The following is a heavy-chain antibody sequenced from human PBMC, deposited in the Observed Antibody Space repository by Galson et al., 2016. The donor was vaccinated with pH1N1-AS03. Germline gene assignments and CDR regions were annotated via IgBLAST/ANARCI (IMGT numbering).Heavy chain of an antibody. CDR3: GTLIQIYTDY. CDR1: GFTFNSYW. D-gene: IGHD5-18*01. V-gene: IGHV3-7*01. J-gene: IGHJ4*02. CDR2: IKPDGGDK. Sequence: SLRLSCAASGFTFNSYWMTWVRQAPGKGLEWVANIKPDGGDKYYVDSVKGRFTISRDNVQNSLFLQMDSLRAEDTGIYYCGTLIQIYTDYWGQGTLVTVSS.